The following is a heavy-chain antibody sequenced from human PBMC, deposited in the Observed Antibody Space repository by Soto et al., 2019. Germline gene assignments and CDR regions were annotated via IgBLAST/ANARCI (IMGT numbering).Heavy chain of an antibody. CDR1: GFTFSSYS. CDR2: ISSSSSTI. V-gene: IGHV3-48*01. J-gene: IGHJ5*02. CDR3: ARHPERIAQIGWFDP. Sequence: PGGSLRLSCAASGFTFSSYSMNWVRQAPGKGLEWVSYISSSSSTIYYADSVKGRFTISRDNAKNSLYLQMNSLRAKDTAVYYCARHPERIAQIGWFDPWGQGTLVTVSS. D-gene: IGHD6-13*01.